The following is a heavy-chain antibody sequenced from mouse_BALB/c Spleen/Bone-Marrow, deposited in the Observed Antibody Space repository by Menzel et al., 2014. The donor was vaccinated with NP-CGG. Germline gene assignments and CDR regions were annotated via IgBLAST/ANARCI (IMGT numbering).Heavy chain of an antibody. CDR1: GYSITSDYY. J-gene: IGHJ2*01. Sequence: EVQLVESGPGLVKPSQSLSLTCSVTGYSITSDYYWNWIRPFPGNQLEWMGYISYDGRNNYNPSLKNRISITRDTSKNQFFLKLKSVTTEDTATYYYGRQPYYFDYWGQGTTLTVSS. CDR2: ISYDGRN. V-gene: IGHV3-6*02. CDR3: GRQPYYFDY.